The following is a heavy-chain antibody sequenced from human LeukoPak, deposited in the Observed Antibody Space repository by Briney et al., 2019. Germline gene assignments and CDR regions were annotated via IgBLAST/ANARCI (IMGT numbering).Heavy chain of an antibody. D-gene: IGHD5-24*01. Sequence: GGSLRLSCASSGFTFSSYTMSWVRQTPGKGLEWVSTIPDGSSNTYYADSVKGRFTISRDNSKNTLYLQMNSLGAEDTAVYYCAKWLRVATTYFDYWGQGTLVTVSS. CDR2: IPDGSSNT. V-gene: IGHV3-23*01. CDR1: GFTFSSYT. J-gene: IGHJ4*02. CDR3: AKWLRVATTYFDY.